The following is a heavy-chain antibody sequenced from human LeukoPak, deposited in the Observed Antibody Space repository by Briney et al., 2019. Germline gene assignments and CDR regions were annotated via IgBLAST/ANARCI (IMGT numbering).Heavy chain of an antibody. J-gene: IGHJ4*02. CDR2: IYYSGST. CDR3: AREDGSTSCYTL. D-gene: IGHD2-2*02. CDR1: GGSISSGDYY. Sequence: SETLSLTCTVSGGSISSGDYYWSWIRQPPGKGLEWIGYIYYSGSTYYNPSLKSRVTLSVDTSKNQFSLKLSSVTAADTAVYYCAREDGSTSCYTLWGQGTLVTVSS. V-gene: IGHV4-30-4*08.